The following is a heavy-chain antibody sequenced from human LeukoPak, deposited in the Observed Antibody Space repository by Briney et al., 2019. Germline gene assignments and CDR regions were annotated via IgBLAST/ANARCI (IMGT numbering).Heavy chain of an antibody. D-gene: IGHD3-10*01. J-gene: IGHJ3*01. V-gene: IGHV4-4*09. Sequence: SETLSLTCTVSGGSISNYYWSWIRQPPGKGLEWISYIHSIGGTSYNPSLKSRVTISLDTSQMQFSLRLSSVTAADTAVYYCARSEVAYYGSKNSLWPDAFDFWGQGTVVTVSP. CDR1: GGSISNYY. CDR2: IHSIGGT. CDR3: ARSEVAYYGSKNSLWPDAFDF.